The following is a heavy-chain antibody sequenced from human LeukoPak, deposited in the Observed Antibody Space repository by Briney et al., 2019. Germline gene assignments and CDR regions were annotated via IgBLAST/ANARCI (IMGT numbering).Heavy chain of an antibody. CDR3: ASAYYDILGGHFDY. J-gene: IGHJ4*02. CDR2: IYYSGRT. V-gene: IGHV4-4*02. CDR1: GDSFSGTNW. Sequence: SETLSLTCAVSGDSFSGTNWWSWVRQSPGKGLEWIGSIYYSGRTYYNSSLKSRVAISVDTSKNQFSLKVTSVTAADTAVYYCASAYYDILGGHFDYWGQGTLVTVSS. D-gene: IGHD3-9*01.